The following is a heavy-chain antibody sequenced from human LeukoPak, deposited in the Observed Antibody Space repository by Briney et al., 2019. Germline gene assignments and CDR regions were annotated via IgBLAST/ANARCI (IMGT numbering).Heavy chain of an antibody. CDR2: IKQDGSEK. CDR1: GFTFSNYW. J-gene: IGHJ6*03. V-gene: IGHV3-7*01. Sequence: GGSLRLSCAASGFTFSNYWMAWVRQAPGKGLEWVADIKQDGSEKLYVKSVRGRFTVSRDNAKMSLFLQLNSLRAEDTAVYYCARDNGVVHGVYYMDVWGKGTTVTVS. CDR3: ARDNGVVHGVYYMDV. D-gene: IGHD3-3*01.